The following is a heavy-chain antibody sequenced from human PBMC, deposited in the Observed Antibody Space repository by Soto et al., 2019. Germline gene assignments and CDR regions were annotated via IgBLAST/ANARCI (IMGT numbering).Heavy chain of an antibody. CDR2: VSAYNGER. J-gene: IGHJ4*01. CDR3: SRGTSIPASGDY. D-gene: IGHD6-6*01. Sequence: GASVKVSCKASGYTFTNYGMNWVRQAPGQGLEWLGWVSAYNGERRYAQRVQARVIMTTDTSTTTAYMELRSLRSDDTAVYYCSRGTSIPASGDYWGQGTLLTVSS. CDR1: GYTFTNYG. V-gene: IGHV1-18*01.